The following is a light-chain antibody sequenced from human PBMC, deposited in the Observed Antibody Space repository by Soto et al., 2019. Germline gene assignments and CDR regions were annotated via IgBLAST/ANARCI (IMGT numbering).Light chain of an antibody. CDR1: LSINTY. CDR2: GAS. J-gene: IGKJ3*01. CDR3: QQTWTTPHT. Sequence: DIQVTQSPLSLSASVGDRVAITCRSSLSINTYLNWIQQKPGKAPKVLIYGASSLQNVVPSRFSGSGYGTIFTLTSTSLLPEDSYTDYCQQTWTTPHTF. V-gene: IGKV1-39*01.